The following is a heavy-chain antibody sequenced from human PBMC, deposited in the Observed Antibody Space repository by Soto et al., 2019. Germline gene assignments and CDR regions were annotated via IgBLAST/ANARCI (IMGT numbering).Heavy chain of an antibody. Sequence: ASVKVSCKASGYTFTSYGINWVRQATGQGLEYLGWMNPNSGNTGYVQKFQGRVTMTRNTSISTAYMELSSLRSEDTAVYYCARGFKYGDASTWIDPLCQGTLLTVSA. V-gene: IGHV1-8*01. CDR1: GYTFTSYG. J-gene: IGHJ5*02. CDR3: ARGFKYGDASTWIDP. CDR2: MNPNSGNT. D-gene: IGHD4-17*01.